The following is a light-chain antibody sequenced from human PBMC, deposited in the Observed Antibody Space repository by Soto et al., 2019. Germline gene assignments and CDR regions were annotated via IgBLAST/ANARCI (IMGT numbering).Light chain of an antibody. CDR1: QSISSY. J-gene: IGKJ3*01. CDR3: QQSSSFPLT. V-gene: IGKV1-39*01. CDR2: AAS. Sequence: DIQMTQSPSSLSASVGDRVTITCRASQSISSYLNWYQQKPGKAPKLLIYAASSLQSGVPSRFSGSGSGTDFTLTISSLQPEDFAAYYCQQSSSFPLTFGPGTKVDIK.